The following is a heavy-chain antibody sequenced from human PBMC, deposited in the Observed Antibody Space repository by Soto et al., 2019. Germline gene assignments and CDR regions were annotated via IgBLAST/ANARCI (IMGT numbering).Heavy chain of an antibody. V-gene: IGHV1-69*01. CDR2: ITPMIGTT. Sequence: QVHLVQSGAEVKRPGSSVRVSCRASGGTFYTYAFTWVRQAPGQGLEWMGGITPMIGTTKYAPKFHGRVAFSADESASTAYMELSNLRSDDRAVYYCARDVSVMTSVFGFWGQGTLITVSS. D-gene: IGHD3-10*01. CDR3: ARDVSVMTSVFGF. J-gene: IGHJ4*02. CDR1: GGTFYTYA.